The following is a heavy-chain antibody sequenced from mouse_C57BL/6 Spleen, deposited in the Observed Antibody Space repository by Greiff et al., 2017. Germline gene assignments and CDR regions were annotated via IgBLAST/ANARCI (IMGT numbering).Heavy chain of an antibody. D-gene: IGHD4-1*01. Sequence: VKLMESGPELVKPGASVKISCKASGYAFSSSWMNWVKQRPGKGLEWIGRIYPGDGDTNYNGKFKGKATLTADKSSSTAYMQLSSLTSEDSAVYFCARWDPWFAYWGQGTLVTVSA. CDR3: ARWDPWFAY. CDR1: GYAFSSSW. V-gene: IGHV1-82*01. CDR2: IYPGDGDT. J-gene: IGHJ3*01.